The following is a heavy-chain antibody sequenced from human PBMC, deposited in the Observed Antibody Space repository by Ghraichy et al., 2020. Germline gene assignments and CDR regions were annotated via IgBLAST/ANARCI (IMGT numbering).Heavy chain of an antibody. V-gene: IGHV3-23*01. Sequence: GGSLRLSCAASGFTFSTYAMNWVRQAPGKGLEWVSVILGSGDSTVYADSVKDRFTISRDNVRNTLYLEMNSLRVEDTAVYYCAKDGCYFGMVVWGQGTTGTDSS. J-gene: IGHJ6*02. D-gene: IGHD3-10*01. CDR3: AKDGCYFGMVV. CDR2: ILGSGDST. CDR1: GFTFSTYA.